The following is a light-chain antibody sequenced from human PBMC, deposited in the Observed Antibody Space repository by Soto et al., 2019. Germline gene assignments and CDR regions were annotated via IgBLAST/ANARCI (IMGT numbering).Light chain of an antibody. Sequence: EIVMTQSPATLSVSPGERATLSCRASQSISSKLAGYQQKPGQAPRLLIYGASTRATGIPVRFSGSGSGTEFTLTITSLQSEDFAVYYCQEYNNWHPITFGGGTKVEIK. V-gene: IGKV3-15*01. CDR3: QEYNNWHPIT. J-gene: IGKJ4*01. CDR1: QSISSK. CDR2: GAS.